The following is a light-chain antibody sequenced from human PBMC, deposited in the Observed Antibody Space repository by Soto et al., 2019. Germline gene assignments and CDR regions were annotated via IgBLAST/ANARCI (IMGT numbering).Light chain of an antibody. CDR2: EVV. Sequence: QSFLTQPPSASGSPGQSVTISCTGTKSDIGVYDFVSWYQHHPGKAPRLIIYEVVQRPSGVPDRFSGSKSGNTASLTVSGLQAADEADYFCKSYAGSNTYVLGSGTKV. CDR3: KSYAGSNTYV. J-gene: IGLJ1*01. V-gene: IGLV2-8*01. CDR1: KSDIGVYDF.